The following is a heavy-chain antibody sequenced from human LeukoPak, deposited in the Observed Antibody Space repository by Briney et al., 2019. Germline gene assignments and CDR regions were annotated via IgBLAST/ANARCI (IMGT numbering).Heavy chain of an antibody. CDR3: ARGGGDSSGYYEYYFDY. CDR1: GGSISSGGYY. D-gene: IGHD3-22*01. V-gene: IGHV4-31*03. CDR2: IYYSGST. J-gene: IGHJ4*02. Sequence: SETLSLTCTVSGGSISSGGYYWSWVRQHPGKGLGWLGYIYYSGSTYYNPSLKSRVTISVDTSKNQFSLKLSSVTAADTAVYYWARGGGDSSGYYEYYFDYWGQGTLVTVSS.